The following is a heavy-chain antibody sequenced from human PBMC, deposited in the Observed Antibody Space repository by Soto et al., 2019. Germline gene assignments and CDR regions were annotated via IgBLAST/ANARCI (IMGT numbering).Heavy chain of an antibody. D-gene: IGHD3-10*01. V-gene: IGHV3-48*03. J-gene: IGHJ4*02. CDR2: IDGSGTTK. CDR1: GFTFNDFE. CDR3: ARGFGRFNY. Sequence: EVQLLESGGGLVQPGGSLRLSCGGSGFTFNDFEMNWVRQAPGKGLEWLAYIDGSGTTKKYADSVGGRFTISRDNPNKSLFLQMSSLSAADTAIYSFARGFGRFNYWCQGALVSGSS.